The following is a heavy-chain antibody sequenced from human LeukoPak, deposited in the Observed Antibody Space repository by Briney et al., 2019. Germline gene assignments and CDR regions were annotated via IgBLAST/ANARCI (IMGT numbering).Heavy chain of an antibody. CDR1: GDSVSRNSAA. V-gene: IGHV6-1*01. D-gene: IGHD3-10*01. J-gene: IGHJ6*03. CDR2: TYYRSKWYN. CDR3: ARQITMVRGVIHYYYYMDV. Sequence: SQTLSLTCAISGDSVSRNSAAWNSVSQSPSRGLEWLGSTYYRSKWYNDYAVSVKSLITHNPDTSKNQFSLQLNSVTPEDTAVYYCARQITMVRGVIHYYYYMDVWGKGTTVTVSS.